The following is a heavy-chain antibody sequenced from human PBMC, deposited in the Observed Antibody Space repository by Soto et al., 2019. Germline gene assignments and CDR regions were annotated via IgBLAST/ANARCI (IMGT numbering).Heavy chain of an antibody. D-gene: IGHD5-18*01. CDR1: RYTFNYYY. CDR2: INPVGINR. Sequence: QVQLAQSGAEVKKPGASVRVSCKASRYTFNYYYIHWVRQAPGQRLEWMGIINPVGINRGYAQKYQGRVTMTTDTATSTVYMYLSSLTSEETTVYYCATTYNRGDKYGYNGYFDFWGQGTLVTVSS. CDR3: ATTYNRGDKYGYNGYFDF. V-gene: IGHV1-46*03. J-gene: IGHJ4*02.